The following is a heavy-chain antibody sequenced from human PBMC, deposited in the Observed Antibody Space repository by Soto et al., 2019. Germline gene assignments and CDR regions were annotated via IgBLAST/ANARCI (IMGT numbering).Heavy chain of an antibody. D-gene: IGHD3-3*02. Sequence: QVQLVQSGDEVKKPGSSVTVSCKASGGTFGNSAISWVRQAPGQGHEWMGGNIPIYATPDYAQKLQGRVRITPDDSTSTAYMELTSLTSEDTAVYYCARDKDRQQLGGTYYYGIDVWGQGTTVTVSS. J-gene: IGHJ6*02. CDR1: GGTFGNSA. CDR3: ARDKDRQQLGGTYYYGIDV. CDR2: NIPIYATP. V-gene: IGHV1-69*05.